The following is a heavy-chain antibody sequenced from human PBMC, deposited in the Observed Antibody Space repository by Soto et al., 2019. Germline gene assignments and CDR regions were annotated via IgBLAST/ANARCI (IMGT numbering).Heavy chain of an antibody. J-gene: IGHJ3*02. V-gene: IGHV3-30*04. CDR2: ISYDGSNK. D-gene: IGHD4-4*01. Sequence: GGSLRLSCAASGFTFSSYAMHWVRQAPGKGLEWVAVISYDGSNKYYADSVKGRFTISRDNSKNTLYLQMNSLRAEDTAVYYCARRNSNDAFDIWGQGTMVTVSS. CDR3: ARRNSNDAFDI. CDR1: GFTFSSYA.